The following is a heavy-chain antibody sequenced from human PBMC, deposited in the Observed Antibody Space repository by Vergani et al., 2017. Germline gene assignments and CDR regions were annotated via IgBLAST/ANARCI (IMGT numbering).Heavy chain of an antibody. V-gene: IGHV3-30*01. Sequence: QVQLVESGGGVVQPGGSLRLSCAASGFTFSSYAMHWVRQAPGKGLEWVAVISYDGSNKYYADSVKGRFTISRDNSKNTLYLQMNSLRAEDTAVYYCARDSEGYYYYVMDVWGQGTTVTVSS. CDR2: ISYDGSNK. CDR1: GFTFSSYA. J-gene: IGHJ6*02. CDR3: ARDSEGYYYYVMDV.